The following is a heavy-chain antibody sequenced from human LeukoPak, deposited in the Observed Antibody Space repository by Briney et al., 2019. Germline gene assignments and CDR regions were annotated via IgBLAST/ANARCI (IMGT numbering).Heavy chain of an antibody. CDR3: ARGRQPTSKYYFDY. J-gene: IGHJ4*02. V-gene: IGHV3-74*01. Sequence: GGSLRLSCAASGFTFSSYWMHWVRQAPGKGLVWISRINSDGSSTSYADSVKGRFTISRDNAKNTLYLQMNSLRAEDTAVYYCARGRQPTSKYYFDYWGQGTLVTVSS. CDR1: GFTFSSYW. D-gene: IGHD6-13*01. CDR2: INSDGSST.